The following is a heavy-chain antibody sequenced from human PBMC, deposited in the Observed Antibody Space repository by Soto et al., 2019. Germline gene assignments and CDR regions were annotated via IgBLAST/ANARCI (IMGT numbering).Heavy chain of an antibody. J-gene: IGHJ5*02. CDR2: IYWDDDK. CDR3: AHSWYCRGGSCYYSNRFAP. D-gene: IGHD2-15*01. CDR1: GFSLSTSGVG. V-gene: IGHV2-5*02. Sequence: QITLKESGPTLVKPTQTLTLTCTFSGFSLSTSGVGVGWIRQPPGKALEWLALIYWDDDKRYSPSLKSRLTITNDTANNQVVLTITNMDPVDTATYDCAHSWYCRGGSCYYSNRFAPWGQGTLVTVSS.